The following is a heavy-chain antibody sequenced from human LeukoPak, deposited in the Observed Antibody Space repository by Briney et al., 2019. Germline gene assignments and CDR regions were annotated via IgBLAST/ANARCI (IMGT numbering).Heavy chain of an antibody. CDR1: GGTFSSYT. CDR2: IIPILGIA. Sequence: GASVKVSCKASGGTFSSYTISWVRQAPGQGLEWMGRIIPILGIANYAQKFQGRVTITADKSTSPAYMELSSLRSEDTAVYYCAREFSLDTAMVHSFDYWGQGTLVTVSS. J-gene: IGHJ4*02. D-gene: IGHD5-18*01. CDR3: AREFSLDTAMVHSFDY. V-gene: IGHV1-69*04.